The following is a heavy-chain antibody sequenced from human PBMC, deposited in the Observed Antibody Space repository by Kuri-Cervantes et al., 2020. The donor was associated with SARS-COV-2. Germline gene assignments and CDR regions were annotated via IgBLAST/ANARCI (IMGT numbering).Heavy chain of an antibody. Sequence: ESLKISCAVYGGSFSGYYWSWIRQPPGKGLEWIGEINHSGSTNYNPSLKSRVTISVDTSKNQFSLKLSSVTAADTAVYYCARTLARYYMDVWGKGTTVTVSS. J-gene: IGHJ6*03. D-gene: IGHD6-6*01. CDR3: ARTLARYYMDV. CDR2: INHSGST. CDR1: GGSFSGYY. V-gene: IGHV4-34*01.